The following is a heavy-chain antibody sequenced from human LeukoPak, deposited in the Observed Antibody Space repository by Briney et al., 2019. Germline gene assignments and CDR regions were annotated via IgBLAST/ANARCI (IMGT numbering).Heavy chain of an antibody. V-gene: IGHV3-48*01. CDR3: AKDYDVNWEGAFDI. D-gene: IGHD7-27*01. CDR1: GFTFSSYS. CDR2: ISSSSSTI. J-gene: IGHJ3*02. Sequence: GGSLRLSCAASGFTFSSYSMNWVRQAPGKGLEWVSYISSSSSTIYYADSVKGRFTISRDNAKNSLYLQMNSLRAEDTAVYYCAKDYDVNWEGAFDIWGQGTMVTVSS.